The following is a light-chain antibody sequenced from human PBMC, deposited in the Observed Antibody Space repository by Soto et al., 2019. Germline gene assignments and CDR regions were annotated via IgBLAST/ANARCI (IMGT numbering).Light chain of an antibody. J-gene: IGKJ3*01. Sequence: DMPMTQSPSTLSASVGDRVTITCRASQSISSWLAWYQQKPGKAPKLLIYKASSLESGVPSRFSGSGSGTEFTLTISSLQPDDFATYYCQQSFTFGPGTKVDIK. CDR3: QQSFT. V-gene: IGKV1-5*03. CDR1: QSISSW. CDR2: KAS.